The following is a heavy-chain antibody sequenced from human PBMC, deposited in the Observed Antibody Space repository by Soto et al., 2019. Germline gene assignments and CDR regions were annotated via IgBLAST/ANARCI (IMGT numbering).Heavy chain of an antibody. J-gene: IGHJ4*02. CDR1: GFTFSSYA. CDR3: EGGDEGVGDY. CDR2: ISGSGGST. V-gene: IGHV3-23*01. Sequence: EVQLLESGGGLVQPGGSLRLSCAASGFTFSSYAMSWVRQAPGKGLEWVSAISGSGGSTYYADYVKGRFTISRDNSKNTLYLQMNSLRAEDTAVYYCEGGDEGVGDYWGQGTLVTVSS. D-gene: IGHD2-21*02.